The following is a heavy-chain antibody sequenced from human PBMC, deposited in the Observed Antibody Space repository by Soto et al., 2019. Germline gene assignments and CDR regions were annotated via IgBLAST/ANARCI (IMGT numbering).Heavy chain of an antibody. CDR1: GFPFSSYW. CDR3: ARDVGYGSQFDS. V-gene: IGHV3-74*01. CDR2: ITGDGTNT. J-gene: IGHJ4*02. Sequence: EVQLVQSGGGLAQPGGSLRLSCAASGFPFSSYWLHWVRQAPGKGLMIVSRITGDGTNTAYATSVKGRFTISRDNAKNRVYLQMDSLNAEDTAVYYCARDVGYGSQFDSLGQGALVTVSS. D-gene: IGHD2-2*03.